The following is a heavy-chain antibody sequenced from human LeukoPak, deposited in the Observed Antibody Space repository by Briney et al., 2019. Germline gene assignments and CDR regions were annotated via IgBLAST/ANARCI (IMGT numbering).Heavy chain of an antibody. D-gene: IGHD3-22*01. V-gene: IGHV3-30*14. CDR3: ARDDYYDSSVPDV. CDR1: GFTFSTYP. J-gene: IGHJ6*02. Sequence: GGSLRLSCAASGFTFSTYPMHWVRQAPGKGLEWVAVISYDGNNKYYADSVKGRFTISRDNSKNTLYLQMNSLRAEDTAVYYCARDDYYDSSVPDVWGQGTTVTVSS. CDR2: ISYDGNNK.